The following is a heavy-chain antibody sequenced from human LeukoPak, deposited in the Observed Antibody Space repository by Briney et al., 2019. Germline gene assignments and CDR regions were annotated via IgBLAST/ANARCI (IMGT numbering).Heavy chain of an antibody. V-gene: IGHV4-30-4*01. Sequence: SQTLSLTCTVSGGSISSGDYYWSWIRQPPGKGLEWIGYIYYSGSTNYNPSLKSRVTISVDTSKNQFSLKLSSVTAADTAVYYCARPLWFGELGSFGYWGQGTLVTVSS. CDR3: ARPLWFGELGSFGY. J-gene: IGHJ4*02. CDR2: IYYSGST. CDR1: GGSISSGDYY. D-gene: IGHD3-10*01.